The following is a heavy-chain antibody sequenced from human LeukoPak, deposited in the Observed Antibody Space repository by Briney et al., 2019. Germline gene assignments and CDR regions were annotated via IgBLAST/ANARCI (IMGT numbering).Heavy chain of an antibody. V-gene: IGHV3-66*01. J-gene: IGHJ4*02. Sequence: GESLRLSCAASGFTVSSNYMSWVRQAPGKGLEWVSVIYSGSSTYYADSVKGRFTISRDNSKNTLYLQMNSLRAEDTAVYYCIKSDMYFDYWGQGTLVTVSS. CDR2: IYSGSST. CDR1: GFTVSSNY. CDR3: IKSDMYFDY.